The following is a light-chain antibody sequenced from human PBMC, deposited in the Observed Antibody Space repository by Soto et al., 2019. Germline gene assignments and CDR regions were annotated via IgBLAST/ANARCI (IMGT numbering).Light chain of an antibody. CDR2: GAS. J-gene: IGKJ3*01. Sequence: EIVLTQSPATLSMSPGERATLSCRASHSVSSNLAWYRQIPGQPPRLIIYGASIRATGIPARFSGSGSGTEFTLAISSLQSEDFAVYYCQQYDKWPPLFTFGPGTRVDIK. CDR3: QQYDKWPPLFT. V-gene: IGKV3-15*01. CDR1: HSVSSN.